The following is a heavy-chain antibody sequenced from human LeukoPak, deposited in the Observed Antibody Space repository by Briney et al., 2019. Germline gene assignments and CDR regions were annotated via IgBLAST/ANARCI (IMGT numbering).Heavy chain of an antibody. D-gene: IGHD3-3*01. V-gene: IGHV4-4*07. Sequence: PPETLSLTCTVSSGSLSGYYWTWIRQPARKGLEWIGRIDSNGNIDHNPSLKSRVTISVNMPKNQFSLNLTSVTAADTDVYFCARPEIFGVKAYWGRGTLVSVS. CDR2: IDSNGNI. CDR3: ARPEIFGVKAY. CDR1: SGSLSGYY. J-gene: IGHJ4*02.